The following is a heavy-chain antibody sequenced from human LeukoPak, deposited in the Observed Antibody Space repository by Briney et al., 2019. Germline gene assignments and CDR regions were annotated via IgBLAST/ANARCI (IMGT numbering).Heavy chain of an antibody. Sequence: ASVKVSCKASGYSFIRYHIHWVRQAPGQRLEWMGWINAGNGNTKYSQKFQGRVTITRDTSASTAYMELSSLRSEDTAVYYCARGASSSIVGYYYYGMDVWGRGTTVTVSS. CDR2: INAGNGNT. V-gene: IGHV1-3*01. CDR3: ARGASSSIVGYYYYGMDV. CDR1: GYSFIRYH. J-gene: IGHJ6*02. D-gene: IGHD6-13*01.